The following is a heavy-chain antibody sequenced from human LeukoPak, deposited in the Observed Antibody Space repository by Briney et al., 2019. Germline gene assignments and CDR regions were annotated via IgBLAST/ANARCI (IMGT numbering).Heavy chain of an antibody. CDR3: ARDRTYYYDSSGYYAYPRFDY. CDR1: GFTFTSYG. CDR2: ISAYNGNT. Sequence: ASVKVSCKASGFTFTSYGIIWVRQAPGQGLEWMGWISAYNGNTNYAQKLQGRVTMTTDTSTSTAYMELRSLRSDDTAVYYCARDRTYYYDSSGYYAYPRFDYWGQGTLVTVSS. V-gene: IGHV1-18*01. J-gene: IGHJ4*02. D-gene: IGHD3-22*01.